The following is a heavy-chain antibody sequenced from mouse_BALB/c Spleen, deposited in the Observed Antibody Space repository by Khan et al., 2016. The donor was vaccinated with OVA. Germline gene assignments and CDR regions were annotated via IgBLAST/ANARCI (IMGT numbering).Heavy chain of an antibody. J-gene: IGHJ2*01. V-gene: IGHV14-3*02. D-gene: IGHD4-1*01. Sequence: VQLKESGAELVKPGASVKLSCTASGFNIKDTHMHWVKQRPEQGLEWIGRIDPANDNSKYDPRFQGKATITADTSSNTAYLHLSCLTSEDTAVYYCAPAGTGDYFDYWGQGTTLTVSS. CDR1: GFNIKDTH. CDR2: IDPANDNS. CDR3: APAGTGDYFDY.